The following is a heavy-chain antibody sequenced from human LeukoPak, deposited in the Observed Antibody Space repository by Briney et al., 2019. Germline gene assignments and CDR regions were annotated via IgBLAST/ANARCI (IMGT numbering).Heavy chain of an antibody. J-gene: IGHJ4*02. CDR3: ARADCSGGSCYSFHFDY. V-gene: IGHV3-30-3*01. CDR2: ISYDGSNK. D-gene: IGHD2-15*01. CDR1: GFTFSSYA. Sequence: GGSLRLSCAASGFTFSSYAMHWVRQAPGKGLEWVAVISYDGSNKYYADSVKGRFTISRDNSKNTLYLQMNNLRAEDTAVYYCARADCSGGSCYSFHFDYWGQGTLVTVSS.